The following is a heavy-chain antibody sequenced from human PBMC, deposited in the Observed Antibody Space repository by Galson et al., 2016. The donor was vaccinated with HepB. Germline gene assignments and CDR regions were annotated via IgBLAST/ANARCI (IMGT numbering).Heavy chain of an antibody. J-gene: IGHJ4*02. D-gene: IGHD3-22*01. CDR1: GYSISSGYY. CDR2: IYHSGST. CDR3: ARGEAFYYDSSGYYI. V-gene: IGHV4-38-2*01. Sequence: ETLSLTCAVSGYSISSGYYWGWIRQPPGKGLEWIGSIYHSGSTYYNPSLKSRVTISIDTSKNQFSLKLSSVTAADTAVYYCARGEAFYYDSSGYYIWGQGTLVTVTS.